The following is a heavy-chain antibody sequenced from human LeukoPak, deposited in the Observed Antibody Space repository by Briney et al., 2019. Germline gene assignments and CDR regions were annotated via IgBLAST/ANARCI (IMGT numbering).Heavy chain of an antibody. CDR1: GGSFSGYY. CDR2: INHSGST. J-gene: IGHJ4*02. Sequence: SETLSFTCAVYGGSFSGYYWSWIRQPPGNGLEWIGEINHSGSTNYNPSLKSRVTISVDTSKNQFSLKLSSVTAADTAVYYCARVIGRGDYESPSYYFDYWGQGTLVTVSS. D-gene: IGHD4-17*01. V-gene: IGHV4-34*01. CDR3: ARVIGRGDYESPSYYFDY.